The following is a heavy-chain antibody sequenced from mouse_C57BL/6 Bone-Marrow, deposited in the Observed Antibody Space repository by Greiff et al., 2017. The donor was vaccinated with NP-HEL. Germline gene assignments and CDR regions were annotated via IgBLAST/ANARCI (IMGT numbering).Heavy chain of an antibody. J-gene: IGHJ4*01. D-gene: IGHD2-3*01. CDR3: ARESGDGYYAYNALEY. V-gene: IGHV1-69*01. Sequence: QVHVKQPGAELVMPGASVKLSCKASGYTFTSYWMHWVKQRPGQGLEWIGEIDPSDSYTNYNQKFKGKSTLTVDKSSSTAYMQLSSLTSEDSAVFNCARESGDGYYAYNALEYRGQGTSVTASS. CDR1: GYTFTSYW. CDR2: IDPSDSYT.